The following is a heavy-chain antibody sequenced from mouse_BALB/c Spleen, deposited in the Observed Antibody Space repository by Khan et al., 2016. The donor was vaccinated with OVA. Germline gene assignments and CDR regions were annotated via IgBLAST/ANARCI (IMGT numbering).Heavy chain of an antibody. V-gene: IGHV5-12*02. D-gene: IGHD1-1*01. CDR3: ARGTTVGAFDY. CDR2: ISNGGGST. CDR1: GFTFNDYF. Sequence: EVELVESGGGLVQPGGSLKLSCATSGFTFNDYFMYWVRQTPEKRLEWVAYISNGGGSTYYPDTVKGRFTISRDNAKNTLYLQMSRLKSEDTAVYFCARGTTVGAFDYWGQGTTLTVSS. J-gene: IGHJ2*01.